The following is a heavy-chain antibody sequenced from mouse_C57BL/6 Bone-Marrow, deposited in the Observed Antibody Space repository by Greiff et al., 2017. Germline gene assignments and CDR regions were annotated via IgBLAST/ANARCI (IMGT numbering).Heavy chain of an antibody. CDR1: GFNFKNTY. CDR2: IDPANGNT. D-gene: IGHD1-1*01. J-gene: IGHJ2*01. Sequence: EVQLLQSVAELVRPGASVKLSCTASGFNFKNTYMHWVKQRPEQGLEWIGRIDPANGNTKYAPKFQGKATITADTSSNTAYLQLSSLTSEDTAIYYCALANEDAFFDDWGKGTTLTVSS. V-gene: IGHV14-3*01. CDR3: ALANEDAFFDD.